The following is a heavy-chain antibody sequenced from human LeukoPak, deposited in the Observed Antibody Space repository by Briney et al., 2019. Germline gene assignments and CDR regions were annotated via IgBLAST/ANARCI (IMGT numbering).Heavy chain of an antibody. CDR3: ARTIAAAGSDY. J-gene: IGHJ4*02. CDR2: ISSSSSYI. V-gene: IGHV3-21*01. CDR1: GFTFSSYS. Sequence: GGSLRLSCAASGFTFSSYSMNWVRQAPGKGLEWVSSISSSSSYIYYADSVKGRFTISRDNAKNPLYLQMNSLRAEDTAVYYCARTIAAAGSDYWGQGTLVTVSS. D-gene: IGHD6-13*01.